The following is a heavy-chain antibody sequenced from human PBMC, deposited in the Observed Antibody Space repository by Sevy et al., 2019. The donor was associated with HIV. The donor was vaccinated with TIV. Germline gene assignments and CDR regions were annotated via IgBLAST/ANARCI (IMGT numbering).Heavy chain of an antibody. CDR1: GFTXGDYA. CDR3: SRAGSITXTXXXXXXX. J-gene: IGHJ4*01. V-gene: IGHV3-49*03. D-gene: IGHD1-20*01. Sequence: GGSLRLSCTASGFTXGDYAMSWFRQAPGKGLEWVGFIRSKAYGGTTEYAASVKGRFTISRDDSKSIAYLQMNSLKTEDTAVYYCSRAGSITXTXXXXXXXWGXXTLVTVSS. CDR2: IRSKAYGGTT.